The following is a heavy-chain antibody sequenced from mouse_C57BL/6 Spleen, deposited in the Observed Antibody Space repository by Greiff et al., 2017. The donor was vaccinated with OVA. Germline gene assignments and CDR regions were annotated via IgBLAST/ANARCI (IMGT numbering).Heavy chain of an antibody. D-gene: IGHD2-1*01. J-gene: IGHJ2*01. CDR1: GYTFTDYY. Sequence: EVQLQQSGPELVKPGASVKISCKASGYTFTDYYMNWVKQSHGKSLEWIGDINPNNGGTSYNQKFKGKATLTVDKSSSTAYMELRSLTSEDSAVYYCAHLLGDYWGQGTTLTVSS. CDR2: INPNNGGT. V-gene: IGHV1-26*01. CDR3: AHLLGDY.